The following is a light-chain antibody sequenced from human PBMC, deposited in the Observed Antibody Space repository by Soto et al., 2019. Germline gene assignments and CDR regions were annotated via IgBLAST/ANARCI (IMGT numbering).Light chain of an antibody. Sequence: AIQMTQSPSSLSASVRDRVTITCRASHDIRTELGWYQQKPGKAPRLLIYGTFSLQSGVPSRFSGSGSGTDFTLTISSLQPDDFATYYCLQDFKYPRTFGQGTKVEVK. V-gene: IGKV1-6*01. CDR2: GTF. J-gene: IGKJ1*01. CDR3: LQDFKYPRT. CDR1: HDIRTE.